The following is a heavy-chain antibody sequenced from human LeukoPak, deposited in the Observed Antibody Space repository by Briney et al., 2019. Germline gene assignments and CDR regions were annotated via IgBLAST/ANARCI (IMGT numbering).Heavy chain of an antibody. J-gene: IGHJ4*02. Sequence: SVKVSCKASGYTFTDYYLHWVRQAPGQGLEWMGGIIPIFGTANYAQKFQGRVTITADESTSTAYMELSSLRSEDTAVYYCAREGPYCGGDCYSFDYWGQGTLVTVSS. D-gene: IGHD2-21*02. CDR2: IIPIFGTA. V-gene: IGHV1-69*13. CDR1: GYTFTDYY. CDR3: AREGPYCGGDCYSFDY.